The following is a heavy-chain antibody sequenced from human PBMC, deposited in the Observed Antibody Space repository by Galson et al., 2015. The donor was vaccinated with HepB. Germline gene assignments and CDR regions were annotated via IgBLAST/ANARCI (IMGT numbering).Heavy chain of an antibody. CDR3: ARNPKSSSWWCYFDY. Sequence: SCKASGGTFGSYAISWVRQAPGQGLEWMGGIIPIFGTANYAQKFQGRVTITADKSTSTAYMELSSLRSEDTAVYYCARNPKSSSWWCYFDYWGQGTLVTVSS. CDR2: IIPIFGTA. D-gene: IGHD6-13*01. J-gene: IGHJ4*02. CDR1: GGTFGSYA. V-gene: IGHV1-69*06.